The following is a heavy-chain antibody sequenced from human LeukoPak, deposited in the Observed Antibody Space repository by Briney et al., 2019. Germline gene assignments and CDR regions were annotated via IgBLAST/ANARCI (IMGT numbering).Heavy chain of an antibody. Sequence: GASVKVSCKVSGYTLTELSMHWVRQAPGKGLEWMGGFDPEDGETIYAQKFQGRVTMTEDTSTDTAYMELSSPRSEDTAVYYCATVGYSYGYFFDYWGQGTLVTVSS. CDR2: FDPEDGET. CDR1: GYTLTELS. CDR3: ATVGYSYGYFFDY. D-gene: IGHD5-18*01. V-gene: IGHV1-24*01. J-gene: IGHJ4*02.